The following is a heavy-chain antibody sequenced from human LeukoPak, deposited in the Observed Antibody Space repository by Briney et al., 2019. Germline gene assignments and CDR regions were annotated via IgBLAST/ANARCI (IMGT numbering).Heavy chain of an antibody. V-gene: IGHV3-74*01. D-gene: IGHD1/OR15-1a*01. CDR3: ARDPRNKGFDP. CDR2: INEGGSST. Sequence: TGGSLRLSCAASGFTLSYYWMHWVRQAPGKGLVWVSTINEGGSSTNYADSVKGRFTISRDNAKNTLYLEMNSLRAEDTAVYYCARDPRNKGFDPGGQGTLVT. CDR1: GFTLSYYW. J-gene: IGHJ5*02.